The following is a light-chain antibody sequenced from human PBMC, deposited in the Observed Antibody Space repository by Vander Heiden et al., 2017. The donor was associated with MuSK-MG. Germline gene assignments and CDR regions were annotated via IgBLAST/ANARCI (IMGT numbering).Light chain of an antibody. V-gene: IGKV1-39*01. CDR2: AAC. CDR1: QSSSSY. CDR3: QQSYSTPIT. Sequence: DIQMTQSPSSLSASVGDRVPITCRASQSSSSYLNWYQQKPGKAPKLLIYAACSLQSGVQSRFSGSGSGTDFTLTIRSLQPEDFATYYCQQSYSTPITFGGGTKVEIK. J-gene: IGKJ4*01.